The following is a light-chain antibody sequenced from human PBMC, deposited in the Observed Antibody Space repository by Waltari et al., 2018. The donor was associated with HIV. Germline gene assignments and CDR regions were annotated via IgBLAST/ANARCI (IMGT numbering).Light chain of an antibody. CDR2: WAS. CDR3: QQYSSSPT. V-gene: IGKV4-1*01. J-gene: IGKJ1*01. Sequence: SDNKNYITWYQQKPGQPPKMLIYWASTRESGVPDRFSGSESGTDFTLTISSLQAEDVAVYYCQQYSSSPTFGQGTKVEIK. CDR1: SDNKNY.